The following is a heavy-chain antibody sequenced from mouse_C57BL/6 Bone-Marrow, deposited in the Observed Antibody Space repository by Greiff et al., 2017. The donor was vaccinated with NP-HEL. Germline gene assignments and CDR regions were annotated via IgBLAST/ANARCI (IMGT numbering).Heavy chain of an antibody. CDR1: GYAFTNYL. D-gene: IGHD2-4*01. Sequence: QVQLQQSGAELVRPGTSVKVSCKASGYAFTNYLIEWVKQRPGQGLEWIGVINPGSGGTNYNEKFKGKATLTADKSSSTAYMQLSSLTSEDSAVYFCARRLRKYYYAMDYWGQGTSVTVSS. CDR2: INPGSGGT. CDR3: ARRLRKYYYAMDY. J-gene: IGHJ4*01. V-gene: IGHV1-54*01.